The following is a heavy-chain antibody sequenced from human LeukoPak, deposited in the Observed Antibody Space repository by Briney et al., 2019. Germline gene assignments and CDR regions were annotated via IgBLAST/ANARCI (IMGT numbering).Heavy chain of an antibody. CDR2: ISGSGGST. D-gene: IGHD2-15*01. CDR3: AKASWVVAPSVLDY. Sequence: TGGSLRLSCAASGFTFNNFPMSWVRQAPGKGLEWVSAISGSGGSTYYADSVKGRFTISRDNSKNTLYLQMNSLRAEDTAVYYCAKASWVVAPSVLDYWGQGTLVTVSS. V-gene: IGHV3-23*01. CDR1: GFTFNNFP. J-gene: IGHJ4*02.